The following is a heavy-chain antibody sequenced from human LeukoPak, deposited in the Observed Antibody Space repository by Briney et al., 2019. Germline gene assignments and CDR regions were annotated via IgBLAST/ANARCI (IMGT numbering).Heavy chain of an antibody. CDR2: ISYDGSNK. CDR1: GFTFSSYG. V-gene: IGHV3-30*18. D-gene: IGHD5-12*01. CDR3: AKARGYSGSVLGY. Sequence: GGSLRLSCVASGFTFSSYGMHWVRQAPGKGLEWVAVISYDGSNKYYADSVKGRFTISRDNSKNTLYLQMNSLRAEDTAVYYCAKARGYSGSVLGYWGQGTLVTVSS. J-gene: IGHJ4*02.